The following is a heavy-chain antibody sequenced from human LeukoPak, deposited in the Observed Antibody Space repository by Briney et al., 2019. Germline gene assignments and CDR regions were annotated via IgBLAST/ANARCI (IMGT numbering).Heavy chain of an antibody. CDR2: ISGSGGST. D-gene: IGHD5-12*01. CDR3: ARSSGYSGYDSQY. CDR1: GFTFSIYA. Sequence: PGGSLRLSCAASGFTFSIYAMSWVRQAPGKGLEWVSAISGSGGSTYYADSVRGRFTISRDNSKNTLYLQMNSLRAEDTAVYYCARSSGYSGYDSQYWGQGTLVTVSS. J-gene: IGHJ4*02. V-gene: IGHV3-23*01.